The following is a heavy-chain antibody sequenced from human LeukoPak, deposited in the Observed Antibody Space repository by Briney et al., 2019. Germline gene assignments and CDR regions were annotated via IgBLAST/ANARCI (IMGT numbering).Heavy chain of an antibody. CDR2: FDPEDGET. CDR3: ATGSSGPYYFDY. V-gene: IGHV1-24*01. CDR1: EYTLPELS. D-gene: IGHD6-19*01. Sequence: ASVKVSCKVSEYTLPELSMHWVRQAPGKGLEWMGGFDPEDGETIYAQKFQGRVTMTEDTSTDTAYMELSSLRSEDTAVYYCATGSSGPYYFDYWGQGTLVTVSS. J-gene: IGHJ4*02.